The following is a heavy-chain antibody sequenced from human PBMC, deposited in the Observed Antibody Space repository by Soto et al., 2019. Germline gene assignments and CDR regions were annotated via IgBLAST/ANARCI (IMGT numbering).Heavy chain of an antibody. Sequence: TLSLTCAVYGGSFSGYYWSWIRQPPGKGLEWIGEINHSGSTNYNPSLKSRVTISVDTSKNQFSLKLSSVTAADTAVYYCARGGIAARPKNYYYYGMDVWGQGTTVTVSS. D-gene: IGHD6-6*01. J-gene: IGHJ6*02. CDR1: GGSFSGYY. V-gene: IGHV4-34*01. CDR3: ARGGIAARPKNYYYYGMDV. CDR2: INHSGST.